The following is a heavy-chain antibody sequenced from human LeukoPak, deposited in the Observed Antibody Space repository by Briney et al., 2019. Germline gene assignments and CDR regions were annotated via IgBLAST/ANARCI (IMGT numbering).Heavy chain of an antibody. Sequence: GRSLRLSCAASGFTFSSYGMHWVRQAPGKGLEWVAVISYDGSNKYYADSVKGRFTISRDNSKNTLYLQMNSLRAEDTAVYYCAKAGAISSSWYFDYWDQGTLVTVSS. CDR1: GFTFSSYG. D-gene: IGHD6-13*01. CDR2: ISYDGSNK. V-gene: IGHV3-30*18. J-gene: IGHJ4*02. CDR3: AKAGAISSSWYFDY.